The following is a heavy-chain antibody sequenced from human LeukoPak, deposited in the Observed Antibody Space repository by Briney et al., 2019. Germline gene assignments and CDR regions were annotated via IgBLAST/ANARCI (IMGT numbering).Heavy chain of an antibody. J-gene: IGHJ4*02. Sequence: ASVKVSCKASGYTFTSYGISWVRQAPGQGLEWMGWISAYNGNTNYAQKLQGRVTMTTDTSTSTAYVELRSLRSDDTAVYYCAREGVSMVRGVSPDYWGQGTLVTVSS. CDR2: ISAYNGNT. CDR3: AREGVSMVRGVSPDY. V-gene: IGHV1-18*01. D-gene: IGHD3-10*01. CDR1: GYTFTSYG.